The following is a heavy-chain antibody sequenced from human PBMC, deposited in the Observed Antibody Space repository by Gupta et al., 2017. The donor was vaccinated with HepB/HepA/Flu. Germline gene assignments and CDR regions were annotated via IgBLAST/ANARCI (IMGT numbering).Heavy chain of an antibody. CDR2: IVTMFGSA. Sequence: QVQLVQSGAEVKKPGSSVKVSCKASGGPFRNYAMSWLRQAPGQGLEWMGGIVTMFGSAVYAQEFQGRVTFTADKSTSTAYMELSSLRSGDTAIYYCARDKFTNWFDPWGQGTLVTVSS. CDR1: GGPFRNYA. J-gene: IGHJ5*02. CDR3: ARDKFTNWFDP. V-gene: IGHV1-69*06.